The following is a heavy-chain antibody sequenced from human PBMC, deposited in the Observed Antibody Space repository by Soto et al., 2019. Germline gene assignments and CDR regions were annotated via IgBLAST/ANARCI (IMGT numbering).Heavy chain of an antibody. V-gene: IGHV4-34*01. J-gene: IGHJ6*02. CDR1: GGSFSGYY. CDR3: ASSAFLRSADLFHDLDV. Sequence: SETLSLTCAVYGGSFSGYYWSWIRQPPGKGLEWIGEINHSGSTNYNPSLKSRVTISVDTSKNQFSLKLSSVTAADTAVYYCASSAFLRSADLFHDLDVWGQGTTVTSP. D-gene: IGHD3-10*01. CDR2: INHSGST.